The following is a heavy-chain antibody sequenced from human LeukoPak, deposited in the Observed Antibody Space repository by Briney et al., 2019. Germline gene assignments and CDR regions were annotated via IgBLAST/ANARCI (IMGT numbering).Heavy chain of an antibody. CDR1: GFTFSSYG. CDR3: AKDLRDLWFGELPNWFGP. D-gene: IGHD3-10*01. Sequence: GGSLRLSCAASGFTFSSYGMHWVRQAPGKGLEWVAVISYDGSNKYYADSVKGRFTISRDNSKNTLYLQMNSLRAEDTAVYYCAKDLRDLWFGELPNWFGPWGQGTLVTVSS. V-gene: IGHV3-30*18. J-gene: IGHJ5*02. CDR2: ISYDGSNK.